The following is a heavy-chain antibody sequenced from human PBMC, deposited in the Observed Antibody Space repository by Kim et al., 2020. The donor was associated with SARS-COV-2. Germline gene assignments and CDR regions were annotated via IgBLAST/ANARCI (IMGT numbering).Heavy chain of an antibody. V-gene: IGHV1-46*01. Sequence: QKFQGRVTMTRDTATSTVYMELGRLRSEDTAVYYCARVSSGSYYPLFDYWGQGTLVTVSS. CDR3: ARVSSGSYYPLFDY. D-gene: IGHD1-26*01. J-gene: IGHJ4*02.